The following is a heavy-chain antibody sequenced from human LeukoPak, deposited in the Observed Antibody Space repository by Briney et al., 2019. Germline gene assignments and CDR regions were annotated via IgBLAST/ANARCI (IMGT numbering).Heavy chain of an antibody. V-gene: IGHV1-18*04. Sequence: ASVKVSCKTSGYTFTGYYIHWVRQAPGQGLEWMGWISAYNGNTNYAQKLQGRVTMTTDTSTSTAYMELRSLRSDDTAVYYCARETYYYDSSGYGYWGQGTLVTVSS. CDR2: ISAYNGNT. D-gene: IGHD3-22*01. CDR3: ARETYYYDSSGYGY. CDR1: GYTFTGYY. J-gene: IGHJ4*02.